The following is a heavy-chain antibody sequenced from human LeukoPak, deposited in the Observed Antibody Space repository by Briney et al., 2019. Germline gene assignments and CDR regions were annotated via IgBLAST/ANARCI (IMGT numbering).Heavy chain of an antibody. V-gene: IGHV4-4*07. Sequence: PWETLSLTCTVSGGSISSYYWSWIRQPAGKGLEWIGRIYTSGSTNYNPTLKSRVTMSVDTSKNQFSLKLGSVTAAATAVYYCARDYYGSGSPPRYGMDVWGQGTTLPVFS. D-gene: IGHD3-10*01. CDR3: ARDYYGSGSPPRYGMDV. J-gene: IGHJ6*02. CDR1: GGSISSYY. CDR2: IYTSGST.